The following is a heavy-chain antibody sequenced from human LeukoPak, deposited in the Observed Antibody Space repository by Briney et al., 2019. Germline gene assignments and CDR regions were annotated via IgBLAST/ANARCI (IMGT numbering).Heavy chain of an antibody. CDR3: AREVDYDILTGYLYYYYYYGMDV. D-gene: IGHD3-9*01. CDR1: GYTFTSYY. CDR2: INPSGGST. Sequence: GASVKVSCKASGYTFTSYYMHWVRQAPGQGLEWMGIINPSGGSTSYAQKFQGRVTMTRDTSTSTVYMELGSLRSEDTAVYYCAREVDYDILTGYLYYYYYYGMDVWGQGTTVTVSS. J-gene: IGHJ6*02. V-gene: IGHV1-46*01.